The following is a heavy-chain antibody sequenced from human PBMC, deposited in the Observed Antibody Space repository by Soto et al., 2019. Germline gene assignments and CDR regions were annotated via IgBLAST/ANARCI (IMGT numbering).Heavy chain of an antibody. V-gene: IGHV4-30-4*01. CDR2: IYYSGST. CDR3: ARGDLPGYYDSWSGYHISPNSGMDV. D-gene: IGHD3-3*01. Sequence: SETLSLTCTVSGGSISSGDYYWSWIRQPPGKGLEWIGYIYYSGSTYYNPSLKSRVTISVDTSKNQFSLKLSSVTAADTAVYYCARGDLPGYYDSWSGYHISPNSGMDVCGQGTTVTVSS. CDR1: GGSISSGDYY. J-gene: IGHJ6*02.